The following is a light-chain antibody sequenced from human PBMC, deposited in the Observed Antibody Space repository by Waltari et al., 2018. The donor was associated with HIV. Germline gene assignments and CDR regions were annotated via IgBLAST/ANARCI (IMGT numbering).Light chain of an antibody. CDR2: SNN. CDR3: AAWDDSLNGVV. Sequence: QSVLTQPPSASGTPGQRVTISCSGSSPNNGSKTVNWYQQLPGTAPKLLIYSNNQRPSGVPDRFSGSKSGTSASLAISGLQSEDEADYYCAAWDDSLNGVVFGGGTKLTVL. J-gene: IGLJ2*01. V-gene: IGLV1-44*01. CDR1: SPNNGSKT.